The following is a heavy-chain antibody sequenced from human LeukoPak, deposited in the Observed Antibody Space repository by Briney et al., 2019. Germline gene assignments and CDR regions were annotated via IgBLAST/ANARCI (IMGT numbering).Heavy chain of an antibody. J-gene: IGHJ4*02. Sequence: GGSLRLSCSASGYTISNYWMGWVRQAPGKGLEWVANTKPDGTAEYYADSVRGRFTTSRDNANNFLYLQMNSLRGEDTAAYYCARDGGLHTNFDYWGQGTLVTVSS. D-gene: IGHD2-15*01. CDR1: GYTISNYW. V-gene: IGHV3-7*01. CDR3: ARDGGLHTNFDY. CDR2: TKPDGTAE.